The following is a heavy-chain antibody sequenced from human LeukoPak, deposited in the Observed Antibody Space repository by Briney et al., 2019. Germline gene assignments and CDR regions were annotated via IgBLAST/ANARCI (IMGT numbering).Heavy chain of an antibody. CDR1: GYSFTSYW. D-gene: IGHD3-10*01. J-gene: IGHJ4*02. CDR3: ARHESYYYGSGSYQGEFDY. Sequence: GESLRISCKGSGYSFTSYWIGWVRQTPGKGLEWMGIIYPGDSDTRYSPSFQGQVTISADKSTSTAYLQWSSLKASDTAMYYCARHESYYYGSGSYQGEFDYWGQGTLVTVSS. CDR2: IYPGDSDT. V-gene: IGHV5-51*01.